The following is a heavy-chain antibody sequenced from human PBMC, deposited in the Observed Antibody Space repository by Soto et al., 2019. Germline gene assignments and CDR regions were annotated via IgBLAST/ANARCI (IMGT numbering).Heavy chain of an antibody. J-gene: IGHJ4*02. CDR2: ISGSGGST. D-gene: IGHD3-16*01. CDR1: GFTFSSYA. Sequence: GGSLRLSCAASGFTFSSYAMSWVRQAPGKGLEWVSAISGSGGSTYYADSVKGRFTISRDNSKNTLYLQMNSLRAEDTAVYYCAKDLYDYAKPGECYFDYRGQGTLVTVSS. CDR3: AKDLYDYAKPGECYFDY. V-gene: IGHV3-23*01.